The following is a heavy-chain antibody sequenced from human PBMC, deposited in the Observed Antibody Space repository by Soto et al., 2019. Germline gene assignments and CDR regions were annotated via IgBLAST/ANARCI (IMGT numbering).Heavy chain of an antibody. Sequence: QVQLVESGGGVVQPGRSLRLSCAASGFTFSSYGMHWVRQAPGKGLEWVAVISYDGSNKYYADSVKGRFTIARDNSKNTLYLQKNSLRAEDTAVYYCAKDRGRAREFDYWGQGTLVTVSS. V-gene: IGHV3-30*18. J-gene: IGHJ4*02. CDR1: GFTFSSYG. D-gene: IGHD3-16*01. CDR3: AKDRGRAREFDY. CDR2: ISYDGSNK.